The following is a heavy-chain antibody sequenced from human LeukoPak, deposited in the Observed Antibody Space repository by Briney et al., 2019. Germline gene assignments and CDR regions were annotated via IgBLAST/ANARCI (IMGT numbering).Heavy chain of an antibody. D-gene: IGHD3-16*01. CDR2: ISGSGDIT. CDR3: AKVTGGNMITFGGLDV. V-gene: IGHV3-23*01. CDR1: GFTFSNYA. Sequence: GGSLRLSCAASGFTFSNYAMSWVSQAPGKGLEWVSAISGSGDITYYADSVKGQFTISRDDSRNTLYLQMNSLRAEDTAIYYCAKVTGGNMITFGGLDVWGQGTTVTVSS. J-gene: IGHJ6*02.